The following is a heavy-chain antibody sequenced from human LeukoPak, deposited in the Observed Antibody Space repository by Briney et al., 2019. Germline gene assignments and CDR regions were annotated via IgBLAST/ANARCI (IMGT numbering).Heavy chain of an antibody. CDR1: NYSITSGSY. V-gene: IGHV4-38-2*01. J-gene: IGHJ6*03. Sequence: SETLSLLCVVSNYSITSGSYWSWIRQPPGNGLEWIGGTYHTGYTFYNPFLKSRLTISVDTSKNHFPLKLNSVTAADTAVYYCARHVRLWFGESYYYYMDVWGKGTTVTISS. D-gene: IGHD3-10*01. CDR2: TYHTGYT. CDR3: ARHVRLWFGESYYYYMDV.